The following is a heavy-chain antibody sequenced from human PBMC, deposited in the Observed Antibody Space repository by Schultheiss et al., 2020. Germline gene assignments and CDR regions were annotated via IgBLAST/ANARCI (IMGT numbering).Heavy chain of an antibody. V-gene: IGHV1-2*02. J-gene: IGHJ6*02. CDR3: AREDRARGWYGTGV. D-gene: IGHD6-19*01. CDR2: INPSGGST. Sequence: ASVKVSCKASGYTFTSYGISWVRQAPGQGLEWMGWINPSGGSTSYAQKFQGRVTMTRDTSISTAYMELSRLRSDDTAVYYCAREDRARGWYGTGVWGQGTTVTVSS. CDR1: GYTFTSYG.